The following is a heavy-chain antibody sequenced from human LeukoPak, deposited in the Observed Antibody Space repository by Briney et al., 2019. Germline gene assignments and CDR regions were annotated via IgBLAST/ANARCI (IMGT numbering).Heavy chain of an antibody. CDR1: GFTFSSNG. CDR2: TQNDGNNK. Sequence: GGSLRLSCAASGFTFSSNGMHWVRQAPGKGLEFVSFTQNDGNNKKYADSVKGRFTITRDNSKTTLNLQMNSRRSEDTAVYYCARDWGTSSLYLVSWGQRTLVTVSS. CDR3: ARDWGTSSLYLVS. D-gene: IGHD6-6*01. V-gene: IGHV3-30*02. J-gene: IGHJ4*02.